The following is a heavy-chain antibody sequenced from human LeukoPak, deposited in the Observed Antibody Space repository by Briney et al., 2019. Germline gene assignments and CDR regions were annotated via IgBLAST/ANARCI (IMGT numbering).Heavy chain of an antibody. CDR1: GYTFTGYY. J-gene: IGHJ1*01. D-gene: IGHD1-26*01. CDR3: ARDSSGSYDH. CDR2: INPNSIGT. Sequence: ASVKVSCKASGYTFTGYYMHWVRQAPGQGLEWMGWINPNSIGTNYAQKFQGRVTMTRDTSTSTVYMELSSLRSEDTAVYYCARDSSGSYDHWGQGTPVTVYS. V-gene: IGHV1-2*02.